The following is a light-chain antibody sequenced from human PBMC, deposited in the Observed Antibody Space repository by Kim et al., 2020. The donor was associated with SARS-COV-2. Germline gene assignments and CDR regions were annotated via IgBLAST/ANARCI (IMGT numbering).Light chain of an antibody. CDR1: QSIDNY. J-gene: IGKJ3*01. CDR3: QQRRSWVT. V-gene: IGKV3-11*01. Sequence: SLSPGEGAILSCRASQSIDNYLAWYQQRPGQAPRLLIYDASNRATGIPARFSGSGSGTDFTLTISSLELEDFAVYYCQQRRSWVTFGPGTKVDIK. CDR2: DAS.